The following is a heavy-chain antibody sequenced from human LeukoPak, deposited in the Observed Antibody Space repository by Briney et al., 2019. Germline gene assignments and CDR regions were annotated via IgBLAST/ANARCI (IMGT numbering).Heavy chain of an antibody. V-gene: IGHV1-24*01. J-gene: IGHJ4*02. Sequence: ASVKVSCKVSGYTLTELSMHWVRQAPGKGLEWMGGFDPDDGETIYAQKFQGRVTMTEDTSTDTAYMELSSLRSEDTAVYYCATEVAGSGFCDYWGQGTLVTVSS. CDR1: GYTLTELS. D-gene: IGHD6-19*01. CDR2: FDPDDGET. CDR3: ATEVAGSGFCDY.